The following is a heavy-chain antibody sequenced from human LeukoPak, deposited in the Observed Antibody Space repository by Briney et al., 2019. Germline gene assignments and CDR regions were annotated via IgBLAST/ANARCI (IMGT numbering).Heavy chain of an antibody. CDR3: ARSRYGFDY. D-gene: IGHD4-17*01. V-gene: IGHV4-59*01. Sequence: SETLSLTCTVSGVSISSYYWSWIRQPPGKGLEWIGYIYYSGSTNYNPSLKSRVTISVDTSKNQFSLKLSSVTAADTAVYYCARSRYGFDYWGQGTLVTVSS. CDR1: GVSISSYY. J-gene: IGHJ4*02. CDR2: IYYSGST.